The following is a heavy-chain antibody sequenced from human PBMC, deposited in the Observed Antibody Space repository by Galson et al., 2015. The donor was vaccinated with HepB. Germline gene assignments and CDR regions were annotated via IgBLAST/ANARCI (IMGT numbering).Heavy chain of an antibody. V-gene: IGHV5-51*01. CDR3: ARRLVQGQLDSGVDFQH. Sequence: QSGAEVKKPGESLKISCKGSGYSFTSYWIGWVRQMPGKGLEWMGIIYPGDSDTRYSPSFQGQVTISADKSISTAYLQWSSLKASDTAMYYCARRLVQGQLDSGVDFQHWGQGTLVTVSS. CDR2: IYPGDSDT. J-gene: IGHJ1*01. D-gene: IGHD6-13*01. CDR1: GYSFTSYW.